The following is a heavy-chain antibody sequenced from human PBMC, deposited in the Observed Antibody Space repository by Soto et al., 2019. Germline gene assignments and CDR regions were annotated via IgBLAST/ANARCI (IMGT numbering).Heavy chain of an antibody. Sequence: EEHLVESGGGLVKPGGSLRLSCAASGFSFSAAWMKWVRQAPGKGLEWVGRIKSKAGGGTADYAAPVKGRFTILRDDSKNTLYLQMNSLKTEDTGVYYCTHQGDYYVRLDSWGQGTLVTVSS. CDR3: THQGDYYVRLDS. CDR1: GFSFSAAW. J-gene: IGHJ4*02. CDR2: IKSKAGGGTA. D-gene: IGHD3-10*02. V-gene: IGHV3-15*07.